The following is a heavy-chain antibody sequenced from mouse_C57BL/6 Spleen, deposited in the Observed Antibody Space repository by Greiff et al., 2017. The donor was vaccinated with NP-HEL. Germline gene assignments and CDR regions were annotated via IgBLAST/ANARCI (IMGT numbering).Heavy chain of an antibody. CDR2: INPNNGGT. V-gene: IGHV1-18*01. CDR1: GYTFTDYN. D-gene: IGHD2-5*01. J-gene: IGHJ3*01. CDR3: ARADHSNSWCAY. Sequence: EVQLQQSGPELVKPGASVKIPCKASGYTFTDYNMDWVKQSHGKSLEWIGDINPNNGGTIYNQKFKGKATVTVDKSSSTAYMELRSLTSEDTAVYDCARADHSNSWCAYWSQGTLVTVSA.